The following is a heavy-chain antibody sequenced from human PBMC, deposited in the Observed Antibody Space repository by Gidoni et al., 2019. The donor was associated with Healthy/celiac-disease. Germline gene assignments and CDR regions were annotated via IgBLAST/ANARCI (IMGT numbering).Heavy chain of an antibody. J-gene: IGHJ3*02. V-gene: IGHV4-31*03. D-gene: IGHD3-3*01. CDR3: ARSLTYYDFWSGYYTPYAFDI. Sequence: QVQLQESGPGLVKPSQTLSLTCTVSGGSISSGGYYWSWIRQHPGKGLEWIGYSYYSGSTYYNPSLKSRVTISVDTSKNQFSLKLSSVTAADTAVYYGARSLTYYDFWSGYYTPYAFDIWGQGTMVTVSS. CDR2: SYYSGST. CDR1: GGSISSGGYY.